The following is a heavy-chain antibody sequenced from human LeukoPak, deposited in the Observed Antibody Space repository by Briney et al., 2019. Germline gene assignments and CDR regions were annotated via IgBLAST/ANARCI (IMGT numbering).Heavy chain of an antibody. Sequence: GGSLRLSCAASGFTFSSSAMSWVSQAPGNGLEWVSAISNNGGYTSYADSVQGRFTSSRDHSKSTLCLEMNSLRAEDTAVYYWAKRGDIPAAGGLYYFDYWGQGALVTVSS. CDR2: ISNNGGYT. CDR1: GFTFSSSA. D-gene: IGHD6-13*01. CDR3: AKRGDIPAAGGLYYFDY. J-gene: IGHJ4*02. V-gene: IGHV3-23*01.